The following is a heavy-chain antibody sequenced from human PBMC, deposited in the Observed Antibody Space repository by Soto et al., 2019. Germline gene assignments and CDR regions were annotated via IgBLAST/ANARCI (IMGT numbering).Heavy chain of an antibody. Sequence: RLSCAASGFTFSSYWMSWVRQAPGKGLEWVANIKQDGSEKYYVDSVKGRFTISRDSAKNSLYLQMNSLRAEDTAVYYCARVGDIVVVPAAWRGYYYYYYGMDVWGQGTTVTVSS. CDR2: IKQDGSEK. CDR1: GFTFSSYW. D-gene: IGHD2-2*01. V-gene: IGHV3-7*01. J-gene: IGHJ6*02. CDR3: ARVGDIVVVPAAWRGYYYYYYGMDV.